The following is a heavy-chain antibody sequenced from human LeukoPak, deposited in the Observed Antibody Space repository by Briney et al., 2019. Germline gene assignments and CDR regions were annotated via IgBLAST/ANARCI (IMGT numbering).Heavy chain of an antibody. D-gene: IGHD6-25*01. V-gene: IGHV3-30*18. CDR2: ISYDGSNK. CDR3: AKDRRAAIIDY. CDR1: GFTFSSYG. J-gene: IGHJ4*02. Sequence: GRSLRLSCAASGFTFSSYGMHWVRQAPGKGLEWVAVISYDGSNKYYADSVKGRFTISRDNSKNTLYLQMNSLRAEDTAVYYCAKDRRAAIIDYWGQGTLVTVSS.